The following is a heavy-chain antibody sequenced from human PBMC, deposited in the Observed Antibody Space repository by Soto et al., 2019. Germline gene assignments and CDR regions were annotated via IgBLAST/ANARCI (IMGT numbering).Heavy chain of an antibody. CDR3: ARTRRRGYSYGYFAY. D-gene: IGHD5-18*01. CDR2: INHSGST. V-gene: IGHV4-34*01. CDR1: GGSFSGYY. Sequence: SETLSLTCAVYGGSFSGYYWSWIRQPPGKGLEWIGEINHSGSTNYNPSLKSRVTISVDTSKNQFSLKLSSVTAADTAVYYCARTRRRGYSYGYFAYWGQGTLVTVSS. J-gene: IGHJ4*02.